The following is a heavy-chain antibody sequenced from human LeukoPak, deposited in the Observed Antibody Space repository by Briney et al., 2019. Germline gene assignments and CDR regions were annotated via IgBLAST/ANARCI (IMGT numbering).Heavy chain of an antibody. V-gene: IGHV3-21*01. Sequence: GGSLRLSCAASGFTFSSYSMNWVRQAPGKGLEWVLSISSSSSYIYYADSVEGRFTISRDNAKNSLYLQMNSLRAEDTAVYYCARLGGIVVVPAAMFDYWGQGTLVTVSS. CDR3: ARLGGIVVVPAAMFDY. CDR1: GFTFSSYS. D-gene: IGHD2-2*01. J-gene: IGHJ4*02. CDR2: ISSSSSYI.